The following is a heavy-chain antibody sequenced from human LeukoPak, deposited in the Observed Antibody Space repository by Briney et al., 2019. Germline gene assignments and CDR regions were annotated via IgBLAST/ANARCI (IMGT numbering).Heavy chain of an antibody. J-gene: IGHJ3*02. CDR3: ARDPRASTVTGYLWAFDI. CDR1: GFTVIGNY. Sequence: PGGSLRVSCAASGFTVIGNYMNWVRQAPGKGLEWVSILHRDGSTYYSDSVKGRFTISRDYSKNTLFLHMSRLRADDTAVYYCARDPRASTVTGYLWAFDIWGQGTMVSVSS. V-gene: IGHV3-53*01. CDR2: LHRDGST. D-gene: IGHD3-9*01.